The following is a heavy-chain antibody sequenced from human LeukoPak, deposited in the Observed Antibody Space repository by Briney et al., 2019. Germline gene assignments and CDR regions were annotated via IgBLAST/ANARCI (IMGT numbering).Heavy chain of an antibody. CDR3: AREVTTWFDP. V-gene: IGHV4-39*02. CDR2: IYYSGRT. J-gene: IGHJ5*02. D-gene: IGHD4-17*01. Sequence: ETLSLTCTVSGGSISSSDYYWGWIRQPPGKGLEWIGSIYYSGRTYYNPSLKSRVTISVDTSKNQCSLKLSSVTAADTAVYYCAREVTTWFDPWGQGTLVTVSS. CDR1: GGSISSSDYY.